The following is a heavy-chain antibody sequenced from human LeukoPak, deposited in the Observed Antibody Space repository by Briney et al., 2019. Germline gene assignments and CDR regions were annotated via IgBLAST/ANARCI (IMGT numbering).Heavy chain of an antibody. CDR1: GYSISSGYY. J-gene: IGHJ5*02. V-gene: IGHV4-38-2*02. D-gene: IGHD2-2*02. Sequence: PSETLSLTCTVSGYSISSGYYWGWIRQPPGKGLEWVGSIYHSGSTYYNPSLKSRVTISVDTSKNQFSLKLSSVTAADTAVYYCARERYCSSTSCYKGWFDPWGQGTLVTVSS. CDR3: ARERYCSSTSCYKGWFDP. CDR2: IYHSGST.